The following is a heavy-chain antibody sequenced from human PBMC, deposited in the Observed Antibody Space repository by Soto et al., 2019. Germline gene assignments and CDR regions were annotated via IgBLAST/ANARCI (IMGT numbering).Heavy chain of an antibody. CDR2: IYYSGST. D-gene: IGHD2-21*02. Sequence: QVQLQESGPGLVKPSQTLSLTCAVSGGSINSGGYYWNWIRQHPVKGLEWIGYIYYSGSTYYIPSLKRRVTIALDTSKNQFSLKLSSVPAADTAVYYCAGDVVVTASRPGAFDIWGQGTLVTVSS. CDR3: AGDVVVTASRPGAFDI. CDR1: GGSINSGGYY. J-gene: IGHJ3*02. V-gene: IGHV4-31*11.